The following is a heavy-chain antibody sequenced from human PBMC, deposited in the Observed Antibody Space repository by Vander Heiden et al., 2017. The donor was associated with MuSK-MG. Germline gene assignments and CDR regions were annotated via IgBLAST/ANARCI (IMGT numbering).Heavy chain of an antibody. J-gene: IGHJ5*02. Sequence: EVQLVESGGGLVKPGGSLRLSCAASGFTFSSYSMNWVRQAPGKGLEWVSSISSSMIYRDDADSVKGRFTISRDNAKNSLYMQMNSLRAEDTAVYYFVARSHGFDPWGQGTLVTVSS. CDR3: VARSHGFDP. V-gene: IGHV3-21*01. CDR2: ISSSMIYR. D-gene: IGHD6-6*01. CDR1: GFTFSSYS.